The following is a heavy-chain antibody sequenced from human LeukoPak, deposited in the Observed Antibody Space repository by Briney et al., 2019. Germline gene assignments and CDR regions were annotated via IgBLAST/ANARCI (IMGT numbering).Heavy chain of an antibody. CDR2: MFHNGTT. D-gene: IGHD2-2*01. J-gene: IGHJ4*02. V-gene: IGHV4-39*07. CDR1: GGSIRGSSYY. CDR3: ARTPPQAVPFDY. Sequence: SETLSLTCTVSGGSIRGSSYYWGWIRQPPGKRLEWIGSMFHNGTTYYNPSLKTRVTISVDTSKNQFSLKLNSVTAADTAVYYCARTPPQAVPFDYWGQGTLVTVSS.